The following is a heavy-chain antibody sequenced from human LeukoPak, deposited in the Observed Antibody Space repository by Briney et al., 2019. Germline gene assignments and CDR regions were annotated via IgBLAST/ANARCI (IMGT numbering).Heavy chain of an antibody. CDR1: GGSISSSNW. CDR2: IYHSGST. CDR3: ARDKTAAVAAPDAFDI. V-gene: IGHV4-4*02. D-gene: IGHD6-19*01. Sequence: KPSETLSLTCAVSGGSISSSNWWSWVRQPPGKGLEWIGEIYHSGSTNYNPSLKSRVTISVDKSKSQFSLKLSSVTAADTAVYYCARDKTAAVAAPDAFDIWGQGTMVTVSS. J-gene: IGHJ3*02.